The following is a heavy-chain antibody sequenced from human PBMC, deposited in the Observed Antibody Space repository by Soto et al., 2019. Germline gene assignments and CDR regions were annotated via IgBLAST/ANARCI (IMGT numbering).Heavy chain of an antibody. Sequence: ASVKVSCKASGYTFTGYYMHWVRQAPGQGLEWMGWINPNSGGTNYAQKFQGWVTMTRDTSISIAYMELSGLRSDDTAVYYCARVDSGSSSDAFDIWGQGTMVTVSS. CDR1: GYTFTGYY. V-gene: IGHV1-2*04. J-gene: IGHJ3*02. CDR2: INPNSGGT. CDR3: ARVDSGSSSDAFDI. D-gene: IGHD3-10*01.